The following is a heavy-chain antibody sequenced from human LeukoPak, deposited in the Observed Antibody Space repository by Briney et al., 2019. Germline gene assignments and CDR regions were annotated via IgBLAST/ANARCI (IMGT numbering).Heavy chain of an antibody. Sequence: GASVKVSCKASGDTFISYAFNWVRQAPGQGLEWMGRIVPLFDLTNHAQKFQGRVTISADKSSSTAYMELRGLRSEDTAIHFCASEPGGVRQPLYYGMAVRGQGTTGLVSS. J-gene: IGHJ6*02. CDR3: ASEPGGVRQPLYYGMAV. CDR1: GDTFISYA. D-gene: IGHD3-3*01. V-gene: IGHV1-69*04. CDR2: IVPLFDLT.